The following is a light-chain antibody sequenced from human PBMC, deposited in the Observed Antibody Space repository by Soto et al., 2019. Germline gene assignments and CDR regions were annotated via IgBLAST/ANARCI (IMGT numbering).Light chain of an antibody. J-gene: IGKJ1*01. CDR2: ATS. Sequence: DIQMTQSPTSLSASVGDRVTITCRASQNIRSYLNWYQQIPGKAPNLLIYATSILQTGVPSRFSGSGTGTDLTLTINGLQPEDFATYYCQQGYTTRWTFGQGTKVEIK. CDR3: QQGYTTRWT. CDR1: QNIRSY. V-gene: IGKV1-39*01.